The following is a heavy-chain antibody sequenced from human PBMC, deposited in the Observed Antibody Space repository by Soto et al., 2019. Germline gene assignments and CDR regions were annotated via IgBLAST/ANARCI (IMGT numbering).Heavy chain of an antibody. V-gene: IGHV3-23*01. D-gene: IGHD3-10*01. Sequence: QTGGSLRLSCAASGFTFSSYAMSWVRQAPGKGLEWVSAISGSGGSTYYADSVKGRFTISRDNSKNTLYLQMNSLRAEDTAVYYCAKDSTYYYGYGAGAFDIWGQGTMVTVSS. J-gene: IGHJ3*02. CDR2: ISGSGGST. CDR3: AKDSTYYYGYGAGAFDI. CDR1: GFTFSSYA.